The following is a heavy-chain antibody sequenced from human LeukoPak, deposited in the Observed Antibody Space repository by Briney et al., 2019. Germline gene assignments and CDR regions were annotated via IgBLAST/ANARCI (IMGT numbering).Heavy chain of an antibody. CDR3: ARAGQSDY. CDR2: ISGGSRTI. CDR1: GFTFSDYH. Sequence: KSGGSLRLSCAASGFTFSDYHMNWIRQAPGKGLEWVSSISGGSRTINYADSVKGRFTTSRDNAKNSLYLQVNSLRAEDTAVYYCARAGQSDYWGQGTLVTVSS. J-gene: IGHJ4*02. V-gene: IGHV3-11*01.